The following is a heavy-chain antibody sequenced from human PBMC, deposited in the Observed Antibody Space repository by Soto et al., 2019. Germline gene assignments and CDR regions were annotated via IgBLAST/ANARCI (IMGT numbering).Heavy chain of an antibody. CDR3: AKGPGSAP. CDR2: IYYSGST. J-gene: IGHJ5*02. CDR1: GGSVSSGGYY. Sequence: PSQTLCLTCTVAGGSVSSGGYYWSWIRQPPGKGLEWIGYIYYSGSTNYNPSLKSRVAILLDTSKNQFSLKLNSVTAADPAVYYGAKGPGSAPWGREPWSPSPQ. V-gene: IGHV4-61*08.